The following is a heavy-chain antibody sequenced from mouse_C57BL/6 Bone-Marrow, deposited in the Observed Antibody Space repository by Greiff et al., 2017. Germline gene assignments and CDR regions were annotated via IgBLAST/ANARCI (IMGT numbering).Heavy chain of an antibody. V-gene: IGHV14-2*01. Sequence: EVQLVESGAELVKPGASVKLSCTASGFNIKDYYMHWVKQRTEQGLEWIGRIDPEDGETKYAPKFQGKATITADTSSNTAYLQLSSLTSEDTAVDYCARVYYDYLYYYAMDYWGQGTSVTVSS. J-gene: IGHJ4*01. CDR3: ARVYYDYLYYYAMDY. CDR2: IDPEDGET. D-gene: IGHD2-4*01. CDR1: GFNIKDYY.